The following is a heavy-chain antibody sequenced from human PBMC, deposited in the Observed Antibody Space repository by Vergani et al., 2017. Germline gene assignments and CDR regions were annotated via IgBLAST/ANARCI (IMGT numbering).Heavy chain of an antibody. CDR3: AKDNVPGYYDSSGYCDY. CDR1: GSTFTNFA. J-gene: IGHJ4*02. D-gene: IGHD3-22*01. V-gene: IGHV3-23*01. Sequence: EVQLLESGGNLVQPGGSLRLSCAASGSTFTNFAMTWVRQAPGEGLEWVSGISGSGGFTYYADSVKGRFTISRDNSKNTMFLQMNNLRAEDTAVYYCAKDNVPGYYDSSGYCDYWGQGTLVTVSS. CDR2: ISGSGGFT.